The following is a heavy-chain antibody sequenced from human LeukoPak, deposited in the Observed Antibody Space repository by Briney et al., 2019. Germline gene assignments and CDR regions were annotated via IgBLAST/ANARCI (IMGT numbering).Heavy chain of an antibody. CDR3: TRLPLDYSLDH. J-gene: IGHJ4*02. D-gene: IGHD4-11*01. CDR2: MSYVGIT. V-gene: IGHV4-39*01. Sequence: ASETLSLTCTVSGDSISSTTYWWGWIRQSPGKGLEWIGSMSYVGITSYNPSLKSRATISVDTSKSQFSLMLNSVTAADTAVYYCTRLPLDYSLDHWGQGTPVSVSP. CDR1: GDSISSTTYW.